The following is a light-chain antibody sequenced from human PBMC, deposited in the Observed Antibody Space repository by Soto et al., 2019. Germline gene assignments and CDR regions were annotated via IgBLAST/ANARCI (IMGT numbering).Light chain of an antibody. J-gene: IGLJ2*01. Sequence: QSVLTHPPSLSGAPGQRVTISCTGSSSNIGAGYDVHWYQQLPGTAPKLLIYGNSNRPSGVPDRFSGSKSATSASLAIPGPTATDEADYYCQSYACSIRDVALGGGNKVTVL. CDR3: QSYACSIRDVA. V-gene: IGLV1-40*01. CDR1: SSNIGAGYD. CDR2: GNS.